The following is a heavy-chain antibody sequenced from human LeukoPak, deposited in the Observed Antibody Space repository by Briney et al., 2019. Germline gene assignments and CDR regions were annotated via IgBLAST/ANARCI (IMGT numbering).Heavy chain of an antibody. J-gene: IGHJ4*02. CDR1: GGSISGTNW. Sequence: PSETLSLTCGVSGGSISGTNWWSWVRQPPGQGLEWIGEISLAGQTNYNPSLNGRVTMSLDKSSNQLSLHLTSVSAADTATYFCSRESGPFCPFGYWGQGTLVIVSS. D-gene: IGHD1-26*01. V-gene: IGHV4/OR15-8*02. CDR3: SRESGPFCPFGY. CDR2: ISLAGQT.